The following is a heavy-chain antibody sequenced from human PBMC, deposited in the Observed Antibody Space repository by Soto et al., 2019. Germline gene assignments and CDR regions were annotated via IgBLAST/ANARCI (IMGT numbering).Heavy chain of an antibody. CDR2: ISYDGSNK. CDR1: GFTFSSYA. D-gene: IGHD5-18*01. J-gene: IGHJ4*02. Sequence: PGWSLRLSCAASGFTFSSYAMHWVRQAPGKGLEWVAVISYDGSNKYYADSVKGRFTISRDNSKNTLYVQMNSRRAEDTAVYYCARDTAMAPQYYFAYSGQGTLVIVSS. V-gene: IGHV3-30-3*01. CDR3: ARDTAMAPQYYFAY.